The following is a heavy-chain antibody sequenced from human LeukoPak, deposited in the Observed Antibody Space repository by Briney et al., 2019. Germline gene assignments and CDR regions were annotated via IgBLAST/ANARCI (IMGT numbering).Heavy chain of an antibody. CDR2: ISGSGGST. CDR1: GFTFSSYA. CDR3: ATDIAAAGTYGMDV. V-gene: IGHV3-23*01. J-gene: IGHJ6*02. D-gene: IGHD6-13*01. Sequence: GGSLRLSCAASGFTFSSYAMSWVRQAPGKGLEWVSAISGSGGSTYYADSVKGRSTISRDNSKNTLYLQMNSLRAEDTAVYYCATDIAAAGTYGMDVWGQGTTVTVSS.